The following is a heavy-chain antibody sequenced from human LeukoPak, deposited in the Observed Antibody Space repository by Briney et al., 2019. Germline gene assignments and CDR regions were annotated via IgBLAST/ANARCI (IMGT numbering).Heavy chain of an antibody. J-gene: IGHJ4*02. CDR2: INHSGST. D-gene: IGHD2/OR15-2a*01. CDR1: GGSFSGYY. V-gene: IGHV4-34*01. Sequence: SETLSLTCAVYGGSFSGYYWSWIRQPPGKGLEWIGEINHSGSTNYNPSLKSRVTISIDTSKNQFSLKLSSVTAADTAVYYCAGHHPRNTVDFWGQGTLVTVSS. CDR3: AGHHPRNTVDF.